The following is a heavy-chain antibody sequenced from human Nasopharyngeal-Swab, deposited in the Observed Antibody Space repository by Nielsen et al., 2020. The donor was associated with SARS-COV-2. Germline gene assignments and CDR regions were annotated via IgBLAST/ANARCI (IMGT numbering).Heavy chain of an antibody. CDR3: TRDLYCSSTSCTWKGVDY. CDR2: IRSKAYGGTT. J-gene: IGHJ4*02. CDR1: GFTFGDYA. Sequence: LSLTCTASGFTFGDYAMSWFRQAPGKGLEWVGFIRSKAYGGTTEYAASVKGRFTISRDDSKSIAYLQMNSLKTEDTAVYYCTRDLYCSSTSCTWKGVDYWGQGTLVTVSS. V-gene: IGHV3-49*03. D-gene: IGHD2-2*01.